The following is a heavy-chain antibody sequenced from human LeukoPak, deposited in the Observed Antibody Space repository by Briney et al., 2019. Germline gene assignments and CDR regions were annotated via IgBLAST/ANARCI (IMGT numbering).Heavy chain of an antibody. Sequence: GGSLLLSCAASGFTFSSYGMHWVRQAPGKGLEGVAVIWYDGSNKYYADSVKGRFTISRDNSKNTLYLQMNSLRAEDTAVYYCARDLLKYYFDYWGQGTLVTVSS. CDR2: IWYDGSNK. J-gene: IGHJ4*02. CDR1: GFTFSSYG. CDR3: ARDLLKYYFDY. V-gene: IGHV3-33*01.